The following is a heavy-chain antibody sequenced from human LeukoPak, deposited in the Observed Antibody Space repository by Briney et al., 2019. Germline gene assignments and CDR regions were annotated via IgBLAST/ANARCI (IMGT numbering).Heavy chain of an antibody. CDR2: IYYSGST. CDR3: ARGSGIVGMDV. V-gene: IGHV4-61*01. D-gene: IGHD1-14*01. J-gene: IGHJ6*02. Sequence: SETLSLTCTVSGGSVSSGSYYWSWLRQPPGKGLEWIGYIYYSGSTNYNPSLKSRVTISVDTSKNQFSLKLSSVTAADTAVYYCARGSGIVGMDVWGQGTTVTVSS. CDR1: GGSVSSGSYY.